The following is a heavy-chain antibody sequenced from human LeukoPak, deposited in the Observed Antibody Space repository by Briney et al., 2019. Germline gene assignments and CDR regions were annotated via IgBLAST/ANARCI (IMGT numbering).Heavy chain of an antibody. CDR3: AKDISSSPLYYFDY. D-gene: IGHD6-13*01. Sequence: GGSLRLSCAASGFTFDGYAMHWVRQAPGKGLEWVSGISWNSGSIGYADSVKGRFTISRDNAKNSLYLQMNSLRAEDTALYYCAKDISSSPLYYFDYWGQGTLVTVSS. CDR2: ISWNSGSI. J-gene: IGHJ4*02. V-gene: IGHV3-9*01. CDR1: GFTFDGYA.